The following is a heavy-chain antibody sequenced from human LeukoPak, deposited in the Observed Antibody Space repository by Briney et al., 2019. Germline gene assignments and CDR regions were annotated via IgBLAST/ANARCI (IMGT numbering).Heavy chain of an antibody. CDR1: GGSFSGYY. D-gene: IGHD3-10*01. CDR2: INHSGST. V-gene: IGHV4-34*01. CDR3: ASSDGSGSYYNGFFDY. Sequence: PSETLSLTCAVYGGSFSGYYWSWIRQPPGKGLEWIGEINHSGSTNYNPSLKSRVTISVDTSKNQFSLKLSSVTAADTAVYYCASSDGSGSYYNGFFDYWGQGTLVTVSS. J-gene: IGHJ4*02.